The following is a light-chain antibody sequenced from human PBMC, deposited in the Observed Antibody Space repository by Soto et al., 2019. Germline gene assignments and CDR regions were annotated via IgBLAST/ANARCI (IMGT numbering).Light chain of an antibody. J-gene: IGKJ1*01. CDR2: HAS. V-gene: IGKV1-5*01. CDR1: QSISNW. CDR3: QQYMSYS. Sequence: DIQLTQSPSTLPASVGDRVTITCRASQSISNWLAWYHQKPGTAPKLLIYHASTLESGVPSRFSGSGSGTEFPLTISGRQPDEFATYYCQQYMSYSFGQGNKVEIK.